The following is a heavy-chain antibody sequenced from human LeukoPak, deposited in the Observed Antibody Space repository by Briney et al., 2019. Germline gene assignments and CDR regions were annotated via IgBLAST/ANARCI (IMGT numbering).Heavy chain of an antibody. D-gene: IGHD3-22*01. J-gene: IGHJ4*02. Sequence: GGSLRLSCAASGFTVSSNYMSWVRQAPGKGLEWGSVIYSGGSTNYADSVKGRFTISRDNSKNTLYLQMNSLRAEDTAVYYCARDELPINYYDSSGYLLDWGQGTLVTVSS. CDR2: IYSGGST. V-gene: IGHV3-53*01. CDR3: ARDELPINYYDSSGYLLD. CDR1: GFTVSSNY.